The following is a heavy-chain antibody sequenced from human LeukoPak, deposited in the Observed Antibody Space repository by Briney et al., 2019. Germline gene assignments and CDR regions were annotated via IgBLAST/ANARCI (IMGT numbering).Heavy chain of an antibody. CDR1: GFTFSGSA. CDR3: TRRVDSSRYFDY. Sequence: GGSLRLSCAASGFTFSGSAMHWGRQASGKGLEWVGRIRSKANSYATAYAASVKGRFTISRDDSKNTAYLQMNSLKTEDTAVYYCTRRVDSSRYFDYWGQGTLVTVSS. V-gene: IGHV3-73*01. J-gene: IGHJ4*02. CDR2: IRSKANSYAT. D-gene: IGHD6-19*01.